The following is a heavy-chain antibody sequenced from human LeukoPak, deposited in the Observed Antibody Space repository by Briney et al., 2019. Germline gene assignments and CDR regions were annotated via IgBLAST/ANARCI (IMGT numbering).Heavy chain of an antibody. D-gene: IGHD3-10*01. CDR2: INHSGNT. J-gene: IGHJ3*02. CDR3: ARTFGPPIYDAFDI. CDR1: GGSFSGYY. Sequence: PSETLSLTCAVYGGSFSGYYWGWIRQPPGKGLEWIGEINHSGNTNYNPSLKSRVTISVDTSKNQFSLKLSSVTAADTAVYYCARTFGPPIYDAFDIWGQGTMVTVSS. V-gene: IGHV4-34*01.